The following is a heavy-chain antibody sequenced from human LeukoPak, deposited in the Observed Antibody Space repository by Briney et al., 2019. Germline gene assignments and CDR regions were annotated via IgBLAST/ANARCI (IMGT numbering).Heavy chain of an antibody. D-gene: IGHD5-12*01. Sequence: PSETLSLTCTVSGGSISSSSYYWGWIRQPPGKGLEWIGSIYYSGSTYYNPSLKSRVTISVDTSKNQFSLKLSSVTAADTAVYYCARGPDIVATPHFAYWGQGTLVTVSS. CDR2: IYYSGST. J-gene: IGHJ4*02. V-gene: IGHV4-39*07. CDR1: GGSISSSSYY. CDR3: ARGPDIVATPHFAY.